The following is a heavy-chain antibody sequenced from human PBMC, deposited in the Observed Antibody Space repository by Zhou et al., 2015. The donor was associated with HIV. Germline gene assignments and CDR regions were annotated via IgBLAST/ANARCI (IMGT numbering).Heavy chain of an antibody. J-gene: IGHJ6*02. Sequence: QVQLVQSGAEVKKPGSSVKVSCRASGGTFSSFSINWVRQAPGGGLEWMGGISPMSGTVKYAQNFQDRVTVTADKSTSTAYMELRSLRSEDTALYYCARAQVLRFLEWLPLYYGMDVWGQGP. CDR2: ISPMSGTV. V-gene: IGHV1-69*06. D-gene: IGHD3-3*01. CDR1: GGTFSSFS. CDR3: ARAQVLRFLEWLPLYYGMDV.